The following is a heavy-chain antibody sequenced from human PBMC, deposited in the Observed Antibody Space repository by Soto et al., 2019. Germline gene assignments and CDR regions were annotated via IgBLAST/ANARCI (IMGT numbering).Heavy chain of an antibody. J-gene: IGHJ4*02. Sequence: PSETLSLTCAVYGGSFSGYYWSWIRQPPGKGLEWIGEINHSGSTNYNPSLKSRVTISLDTSKNQFSLKLSSVTAADTAVYYCARGPRGDCSSTSCYDFDYWGQGTLVTVSS. CDR2: INHSGST. V-gene: IGHV4-34*01. CDR3: ARGPRGDCSSTSCYDFDY. D-gene: IGHD2-2*01. CDR1: GGSFSGYY.